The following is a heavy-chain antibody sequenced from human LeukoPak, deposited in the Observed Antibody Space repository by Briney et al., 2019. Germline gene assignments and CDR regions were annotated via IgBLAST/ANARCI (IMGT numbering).Heavy chain of an antibody. Sequence: GGSLRLSCAASGFTFSSYWMSWVRQAPGKGLEWVANIKQDGSEKYYVDSVKGRFTISRDNAKNSLYLQMNSLRAEDTAVYYCAAQTYYYDGSGFTFDYWGQGTLVTVSS. V-gene: IGHV3-7*01. CDR2: IKQDGSEK. J-gene: IGHJ4*02. CDR3: AAQTYYYDGSGFTFDY. CDR1: GFTFSSYW. D-gene: IGHD3-22*01.